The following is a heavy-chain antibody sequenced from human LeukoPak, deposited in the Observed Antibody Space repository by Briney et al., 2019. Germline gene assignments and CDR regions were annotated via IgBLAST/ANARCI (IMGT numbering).Heavy chain of an antibody. CDR1: GFTFSSYW. CDR3: ARLNGDYDRANFDY. Sequence: GSLRLSCAASGFTFSSYWMHWVRQAPGKGLVWVSRINSDGSSTSYADSVKGRFTISRDNAKNSLYLQMNSLRAEDTAVYYCARLNGDYDRANFDYWGQGTLVTVSS. CDR2: INSDGSST. D-gene: IGHD4-17*01. J-gene: IGHJ4*02. V-gene: IGHV3-74*01.